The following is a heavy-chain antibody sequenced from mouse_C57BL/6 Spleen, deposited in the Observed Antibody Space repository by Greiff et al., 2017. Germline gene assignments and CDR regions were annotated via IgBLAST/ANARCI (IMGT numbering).Heavy chain of an antibody. CDR1: GYSITSGYY. V-gene: IGHV3-6*01. CDR2: ISYDGSN. D-gene: IGHD2-5*01. Sequence: EVQRVESGPGLVKPSQSLSLTCSVTGYSITSGYYWNWIRQSPGNKLEWMGYISYDGSNNYNPSIKNRISITRDTSKNQFFLKLNSVTTEDTATYYCARDGNSNYIMDYWGQGTSVTVSS. CDR3: ARDGNSNYIMDY. J-gene: IGHJ4*01.